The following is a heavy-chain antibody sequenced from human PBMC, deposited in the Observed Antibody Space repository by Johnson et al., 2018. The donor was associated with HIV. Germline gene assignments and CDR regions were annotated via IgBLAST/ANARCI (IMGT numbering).Heavy chain of an antibody. CDR2: IYSGGST. J-gene: IGHJ3*02. D-gene: IGHD6-13*01. Sequence: VQLVESGGGLVQPGGSLRLSCAASGFTVSSNYMSWVRQAPGKGLEWVSVIYSGGSTYYADSVKGRFTISRDNSKNTLYLQMNSLSAEDTAVYYCAREQSGIGAAGNENAFDIWGQGTMVTVSS. CDR1: GFTVSSNY. V-gene: IGHV3-66*02. CDR3: AREQSGIGAAGNENAFDI.